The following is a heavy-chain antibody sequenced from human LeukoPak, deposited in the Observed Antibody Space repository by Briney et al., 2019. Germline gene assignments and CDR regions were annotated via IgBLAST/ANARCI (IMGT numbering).Heavy chain of an antibody. V-gene: IGHV1-18*04. CDR2: ISTYNGDT. D-gene: IGHD6-13*01. Sequence: ASVKVSCKASGYTFTRYTISWVRQAPGQGLEWMGWISTYNGDTNYAQKLHGRVTMTTETSTTTAYMELRSLTSDDTAVYYCARVYSNSHEPDYWGQGTLVTVSS. J-gene: IGHJ4*02. CDR3: ARVYSNSHEPDY. CDR1: GYTFTRYT.